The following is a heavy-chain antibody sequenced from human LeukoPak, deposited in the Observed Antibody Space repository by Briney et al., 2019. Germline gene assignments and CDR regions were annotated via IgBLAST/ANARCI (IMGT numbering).Heavy chain of an antibody. J-gene: IGHJ6*03. CDR1: GFTFSSYG. V-gene: IGHV3-30*02. CDR2: IRNDGSNK. D-gene: IGHD6-13*01. CDR3: AKSSSWYGDYYYYYMDV. Sequence: PGGSLRLSCAASGFTFSSYGMHWVRQAPGKGLEWVAFIRNDGSNKYYADSVKGRFTISRDNSKNTLYLQMNSLRAEDTAVYYCAKSSSWYGDYYYYYMDVWGKGTTVTVSS.